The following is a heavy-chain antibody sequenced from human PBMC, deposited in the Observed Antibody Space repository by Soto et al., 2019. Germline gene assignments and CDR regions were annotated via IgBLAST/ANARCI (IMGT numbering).Heavy chain of an antibody. V-gene: IGHV1-18*01. Sequence: ASVKVSCKASGGTFSSYGISWVRQAPGQGLEWMGWISAYNGNTNYAQKLQGRVTMTTDTSTSTAYMELRSLRSDDTAVYYCARGEYSSGWYTIKYYFDYWGQGTLVTVSS. CDR3: ARGEYSSGWYTIKYYFDY. J-gene: IGHJ4*02. CDR2: ISAYNGNT. D-gene: IGHD6-19*01. CDR1: GGTFSSYG.